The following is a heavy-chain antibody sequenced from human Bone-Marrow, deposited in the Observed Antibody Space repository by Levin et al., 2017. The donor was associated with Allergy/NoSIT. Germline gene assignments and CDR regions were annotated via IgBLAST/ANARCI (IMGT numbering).Heavy chain of an antibody. CDR1: GFTFSGYA. Sequence: GGSLRLSCAASGFTFSGYAMHWVRQAPGKGLEWVALISEDGRKKYYADSVKGRFTISRDNSMDTLYLQMNSLRVEDTAVFYCAAPLGISVAGTWGDYYYGMDVWGQGTTVTVSS. J-gene: IGHJ6*02. CDR3: AAPLGISVAGTWGDYYYGMDV. CDR2: ISEDGRKK. D-gene: IGHD6-19*01. V-gene: IGHV3-30*04.